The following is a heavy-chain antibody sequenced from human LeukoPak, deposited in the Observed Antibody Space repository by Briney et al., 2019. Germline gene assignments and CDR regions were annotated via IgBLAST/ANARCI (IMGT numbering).Heavy chain of an antibody. CDR3: AKEYYYGSGSYYNRAFDI. CDR1: GFTFSTYT. CDR2: ISVSGGSI. D-gene: IGHD3-10*01. J-gene: IGHJ3*02. Sequence: GGSLRLSCAASGFTFSTYTMTWVRQAPGKGLEWVSSISVSGGSIYYADSVKGRFTISRDNSKNTLYLQMNSLRAEDTAVYYCAKEYYYGSGSYYNRAFDIWGQGTMVTVSS. V-gene: IGHV3-23*01.